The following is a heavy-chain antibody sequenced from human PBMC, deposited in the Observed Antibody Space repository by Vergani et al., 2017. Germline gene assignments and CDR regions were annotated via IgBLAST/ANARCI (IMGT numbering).Heavy chain of an antibody. D-gene: IGHD5-24*01. Sequence: QVQLVQSGAEVKKPGSSVKVSCKASGGTFSSYAISWVRQAPGQGLEWMGGIIPIFGTANYAQKFQGRVTITADESTSTAYMELSSLRSEDTAVYDCARERRDGYNLRGXFDYWGQGTLVTVSS. CDR3: ARERRDGYNLRGXFDY. CDR2: IIPIFGTA. V-gene: IGHV1-69*01. J-gene: IGHJ4*02. CDR1: GGTFSSYA.